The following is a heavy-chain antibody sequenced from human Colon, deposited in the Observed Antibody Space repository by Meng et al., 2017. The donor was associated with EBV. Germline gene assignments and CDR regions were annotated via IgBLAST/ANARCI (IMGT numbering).Heavy chain of an antibody. CDR2: TSHSGST. V-gene: IGHV4-4*02. J-gene: IGHJ4*02. CDR1: GGSISRSDW. CDR3: ASSDYYRSDY. D-gene: IGHD3-22*01. Sequence: QVQLQESGPGLVXPXXXLSLTCAVSGGSISRSDWWSWVRQPPGKGLEWIGETSHSGSTDYSPSLKSRVTISLDKSKNQLSLKLNSVTAADTAVYYCASSDYYRSDYWGQGTLVTVSS.